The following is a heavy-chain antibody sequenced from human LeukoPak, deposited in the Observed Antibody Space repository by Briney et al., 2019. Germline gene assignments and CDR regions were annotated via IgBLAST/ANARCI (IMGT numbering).Heavy chain of an antibody. J-gene: IGHJ6*03. CDR3: ARDPYSGNYGNYYYYYMDV. Sequence: GGSLRLSCAASGFTFTTYPMHWVRQAPDKGLDWVAVIGHDGTSTSYADSVKGRFTISRDNAKNSLYLQMNSLGPDDTAVYYCARDPYSGNYGNYYYYYMDVWGKGTTVTISS. D-gene: IGHD1-26*01. CDR2: IGHDGTST. V-gene: IGHV3-30-3*01. CDR1: GFTFTTYP.